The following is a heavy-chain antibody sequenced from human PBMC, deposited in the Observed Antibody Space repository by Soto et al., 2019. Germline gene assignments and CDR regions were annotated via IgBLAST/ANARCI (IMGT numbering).Heavy chain of an antibody. CDR1: GFSFSTYW. CDR2: IKADGSET. V-gene: IGHV3-7*03. D-gene: IGHD3-16*01. Sequence: EVQLVESGGGLVQPGGSLRLSCVASGFSFSTYWMSWVRQVPGTGLEWVANIKADGSETHYVDSVRGRFTISRDHAKTSLYFQVNSLRAEDTAVYYCAKGGHIDFCGQGTLVTVSS. CDR3: AKGGHIDF. J-gene: IGHJ4*02.